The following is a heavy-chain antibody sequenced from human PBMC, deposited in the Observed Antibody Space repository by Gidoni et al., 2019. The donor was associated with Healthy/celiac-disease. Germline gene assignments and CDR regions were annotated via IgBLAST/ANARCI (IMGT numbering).Heavy chain of an antibody. CDR3: AKDISAGLGYCSGGSCYYFDY. CDR1: GFTFDDYA. D-gene: IGHD2-15*01. CDR2: ISWNSGSI. V-gene: IGHV3-9*01. J-gene: IGHJ4*02. Sequence: EVQLVESGGGLVQPGRSLRLSCAASGFTFDDYAMHWVRQAPGKGLEWGSGISWNSGSIGYADSVKGRFTISRDNAKNSLYLQMNSLRAEDTALYYCAKDISAGLGYCSGGSCYYFDYWGQGTLVTVSS.